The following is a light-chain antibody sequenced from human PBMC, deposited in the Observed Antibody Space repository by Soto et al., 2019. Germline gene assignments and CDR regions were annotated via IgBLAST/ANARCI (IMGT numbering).Light chain of an antibody. V-gene: IGKV3-11*02. CDR1: LNVNSY. J-gene: IGKJ5*01. CDR2: DAS. CDR3: QQFGSSPIT. Sequence: VLTQSPATLSLSPGERATLSCRASLNVNSYLAWYQQKPGQAPRLLIYDASNRAAGIPDRFSCSGSGRDFTLTISRLEPEDSAVYYCQQFGSSPITFGQGTRLEI.